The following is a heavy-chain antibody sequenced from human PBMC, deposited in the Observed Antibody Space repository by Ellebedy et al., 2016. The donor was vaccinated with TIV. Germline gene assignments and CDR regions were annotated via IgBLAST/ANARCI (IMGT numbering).Heavy chain of an antibody. CDR2: INSDGSST. V-gene: IGHV3-74*01. CDR3: ARGGSYRDMDV. J-gene: IGHJ6*02. CDR1: GFTFSRYW. Sequence: PGGSLRLSCAASGFTFSRYWMHWVRQAPGKGLVWVSRINSDGSSTSYADSVKGRFTISRDNAKNTLYLQMNSLRAEDTAVYYCARGGSYRDMDVWGQGTTVTVSS. D-gene: IGHD1-26*01.